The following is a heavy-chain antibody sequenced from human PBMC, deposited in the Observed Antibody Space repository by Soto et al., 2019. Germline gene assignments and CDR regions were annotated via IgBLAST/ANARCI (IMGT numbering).Heavy chain of an antibody. CDR3: ARSRPSLDAFDI. V-gene: IGHV5-10-1*04. D-gene: IGHD2-2*01. Sequence: GESLKISCKGSGYSFTSYWISWVRQMPGKGLEWMGRIDPSDSYTNYSPSFQGQVTISADKSISTAYLQWSSLKASDTAMYYCARSRPSLDAFDIWGQGTMVTVSS. CDR2: IDPSDSYT. CDR1: GYSFTSYW. J-gene: IGHJ3*02.